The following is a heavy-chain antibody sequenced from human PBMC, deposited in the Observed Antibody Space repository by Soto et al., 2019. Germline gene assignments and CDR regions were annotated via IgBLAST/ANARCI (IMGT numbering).Heavy chain of an antibody. CDR1: RLTFSRYA. CDR3: AKAFYREEDGYNSFDY. CDR2: ISGRGDST. J-gene: IGHJ4*02. Sequence: QPGGSLRLSCAASRLTFSRYAMSWVRQAPGKGLEWVSGISGRGDSTYYADSVKGRFTISRDNSNNTLFLQMNNLRAEDTAVYYCAKAFYREEDGYNSFDYWGQGTLVTVSS. D-gene: IGHD5-12*01. V-gene: IGHV3-23*01.